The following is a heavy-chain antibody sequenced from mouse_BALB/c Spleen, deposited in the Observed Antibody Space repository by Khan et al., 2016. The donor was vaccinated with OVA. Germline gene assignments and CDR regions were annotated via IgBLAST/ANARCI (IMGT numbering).Heavy chain of an antibody. V-gene: IGHV2-2*01. CDR3: ARNSYMYDFTY. Sequence: VQLQESGPGLVQPSQSLSITCTFSGFSLTTYGVHWIRQSPGKGLEWLGVIWSGGNTDYNAPFISRLSISKDNSKSQVFFKMNSLQAADTAMYYCARNSYMYDFTYWGQGTLVTVSA. CDR2: IWSGGNT. J-gene: IGHJ3*01. CDR1: GFSLTTYG. D-gene: IGHD2-14*01.